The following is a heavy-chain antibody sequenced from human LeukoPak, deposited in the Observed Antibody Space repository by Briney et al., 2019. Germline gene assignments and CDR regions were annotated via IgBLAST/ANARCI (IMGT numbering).Heavy chain of an antibody. J-gene: IGHJ4*02. Sequence: AESLSLSCAASGFTFSSYWMSWVRQAPGKGLEWVANIKQDESEKYYVYSLKGRFTISSDNARNSLYLLMNSPRAEDTVDYYCARDKIEGPTKLDYCGQGILVTVPS. CDR1: GFTFSSYW. CDR3: ARDKIEGPTKLDY. D-gene: IGHD1-1*01. CDR2: IKQDESEK. V-gene: IGHV3-7*01.